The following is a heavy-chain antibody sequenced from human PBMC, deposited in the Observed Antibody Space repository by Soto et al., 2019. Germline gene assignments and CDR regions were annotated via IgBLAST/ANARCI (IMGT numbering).Heavy chain of an antibody. D-gene: IGHD1-26*01. CDR2: ISGSGSST. Sequence: GGSLRLSCAASGFTFSDYSMTWVRQAPGKGLEWVSAISGSGSSTSYADSVKGRFTISRDNAKNTLYLQMNSLRAEDTAVYYCASGSFDYWGQGTLVTVSS. CDR1: GFTFSDYS. CDR3: ASGSFDY. J-gene: IGHJ4*02. V-gene: IGHV3-23*01.